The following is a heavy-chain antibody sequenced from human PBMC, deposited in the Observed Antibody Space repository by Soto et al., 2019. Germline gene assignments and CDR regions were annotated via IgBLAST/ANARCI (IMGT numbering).Heavy chain of an antibody. D-gene: IGHD5-18*01. CDR1: GDSISSNNNY. Sequence: QVQLQESGPGLVKPSQTLSLTCTVSGDSISSNNNYWSWIRQPPGEGLEWIGFISYSGTTSYSPSLKRRVAISLDTSKNQFSLSLSSVTAADTAVYYWARGRGYSYGLDPWGQGTLVTFSS. CDR2: ISYSGTT. V-gene: IGHV4-30-4*01. CDR3: ARGRGYSYGLDP. J-gene: IGHJ5*02.